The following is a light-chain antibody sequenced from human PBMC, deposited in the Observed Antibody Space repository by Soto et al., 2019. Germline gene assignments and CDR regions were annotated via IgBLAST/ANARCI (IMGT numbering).Light chain of an antibody. V-gene: IGKV4-1*01. Sequence: DIVMTQSPDSLAASLGERVTTNCRSSQNPGNYVAWYQQKPGQPPQLLIYWASTRQSGVPGRFSGSGSETDFTLTIGSLQAEDVAVYYCQQFYNSPPTFGQGTKVEIK. J-gene: IGKJ1*01. CDR3: QQFYNSPPT. CDR2: WAS. CDR1: QNPGNY.